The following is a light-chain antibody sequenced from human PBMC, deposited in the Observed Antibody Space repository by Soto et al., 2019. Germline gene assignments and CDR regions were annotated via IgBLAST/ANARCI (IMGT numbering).Light chain of an antibody. CDR3: QQANSCPWT. V-gene: IGKV1-12*01. CDR1: QGISRW. Sequence: DIQMTQSPSSVSASVGDRVTITCRASQGISRWLAWYQQKPGKAPNLLIYAASSLQSGVPSRFSGSGSGTESTLTNSSLQPEDFATYYCQQANSCPWTFGQGTKVEIK. CDR2: AAS. J-gene: IGKJ1*01.